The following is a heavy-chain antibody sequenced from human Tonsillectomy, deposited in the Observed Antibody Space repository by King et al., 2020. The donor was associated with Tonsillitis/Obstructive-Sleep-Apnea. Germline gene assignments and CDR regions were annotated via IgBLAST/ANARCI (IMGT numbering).Heavy chain of an antibody. D-gene: IGHD2-2*02. Sequence: QLVQSGAEVKKPGASVKVSCKASGYTFTGYYMHWVRQAPGQGLEWMGWINPNSGGTNCAQKFQGWVTMTRDTSISTAYMELSRLRSDDTAVYYCARGGSRYCSSTSCYTRAYYYYMDVWGKGTTVTVSS. CDR1: GYTFTGYY. J-gene: IGHJ6*03. V-gene: IGHV1-2*04. CDR2: INPNSGGT. CDR3: ARGGSRYCSSTSCYTRAYYYYMDV.